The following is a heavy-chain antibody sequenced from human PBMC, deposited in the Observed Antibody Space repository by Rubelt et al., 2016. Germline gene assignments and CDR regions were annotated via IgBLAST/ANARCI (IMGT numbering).Heavy chain of an antibody. CDR3: AKDLDDWGWYYFDY. J-gene: IGHJ4*02. V-gene: IGHV3-21*04. CDR2: ISSSSSYI. D-gene: IGHD6-19*01. Sequence: RGLEWVSSISSSSSYIYYADSVKGRFTISRDNAKNSLYLQMNSLRAEDTAVYYCAKDLDDWGWYYFDYWGQGTLVTVSS.